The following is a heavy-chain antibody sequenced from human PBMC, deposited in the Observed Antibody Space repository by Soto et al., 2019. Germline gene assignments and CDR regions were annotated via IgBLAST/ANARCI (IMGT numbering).Heavy chain of an antibody. Sequence: GGSLRLSCAASGFTFSNYNMNWVRQAPGKGLEWVSSISSRSSYIYYSESLKGRFTISRDNFKNTLYLQMNSLRPEDTAVYFCAVGGGDLSLTPFDYWGQGTLVTVSS. CDR1: GFTFSNYN. J-gene: IGHJ4*02. V-gene: IGHV3-21*01. CDR2: ISSRSSYI. D-gene: IGHD3-16*02. CDR3: AVGGGDLSLTPFDY.